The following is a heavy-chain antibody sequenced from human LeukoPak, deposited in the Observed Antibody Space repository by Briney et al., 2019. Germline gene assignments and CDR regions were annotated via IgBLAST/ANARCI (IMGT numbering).Heavy chain of an antibody. J-gene: IGHJ4*02. D-gene: IGHD3-22*01. CDR2: ISYDGSNK. CDR3: AKEGVITTTFDY. Sequence: PGRSLRLSCAASGFTFSSYGMHWVRQAPGKGLEWVAVISYDGSNKYYADSVKGRFTISRDNSKNTLYLQMNSLRAEDTAVYYCAKEGVITTTFDYWGQGTLVTVSS. CDR1: GFTFSSYG. V-gene: IGHV3-30*18.